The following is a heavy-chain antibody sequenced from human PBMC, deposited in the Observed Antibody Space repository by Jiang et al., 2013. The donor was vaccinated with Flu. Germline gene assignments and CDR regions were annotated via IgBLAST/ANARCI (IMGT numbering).Heavy chain of an antibody. Sequence: PGASVKVSCKASGYTFTGYYTHWVRQAPGQGLEWMGWINPNTGGTNYAQKFQGRVTMTWDTSISTAYMDLTSLTSDDTAVYYCARYRWNGENRFDPWGQGSLVTVSS. V-gene: IGHV1-2*02. D-gene: IGHD1-20*01. J-gene: IGHJ5*02. CDR2: INPNTGGT. CDR1: GYTFTGYY. CDR3: ARYRWNGENRFDP.